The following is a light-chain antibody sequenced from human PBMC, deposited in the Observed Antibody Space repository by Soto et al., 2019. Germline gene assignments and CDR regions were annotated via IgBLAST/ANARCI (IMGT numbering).Light chain of an antibody. Sequence: VLTQSPDTLSLSPGERATLSCRASQGVGKFLVWYQQKPGLSPSLVIYAASTRATDIPDRFSGSGSGTVFTLTISLLEPEDVGFYYCQQRNSCPLTFGGGTKVEIK. J-gene: IGKJ4*02. CDR3: QQRNSCPLT. V-gene: IGKV3D-11*01. CDR1: QGVGKF. CDR2: AAS.